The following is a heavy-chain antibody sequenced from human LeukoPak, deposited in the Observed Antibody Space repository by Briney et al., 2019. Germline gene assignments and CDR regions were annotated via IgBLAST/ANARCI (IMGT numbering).Heavy chain of an antibody. Sequence: SVKVSCKASGGTFSSYAISWVRQAPGQGLEWMGRIIPILGIANYAQKFQGRVTITADKSTSTAYMELSSLRTEETAVYYWWLAAAGTKAKKRFDFWGQGTLVTVPS. J-gene: IGHJ4*01. CDR1: GGTFSSYA. V-gene: IGHV1-69*04. CDR3: WLAAAGTKAKKRFDF. D-gene: IGHD6-13*01. CDR2: IIPILGIA.